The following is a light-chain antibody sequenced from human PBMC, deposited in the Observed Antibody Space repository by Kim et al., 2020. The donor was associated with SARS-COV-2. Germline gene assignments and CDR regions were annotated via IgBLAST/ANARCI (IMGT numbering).Light chain of an antibody. V-gene: IGLV2-14*03. J-gene: IGLJ2*01. CDR2: DDS. CDR3: CSYRSGSTPV. Sequence: GQSITISCRGGSRDVGGYNSVSWYQQIPGKAPKILSYDDSNRPSGVSNRFAGSKSGNTASLTISGLQVEDEGDYYCCSYRSGSTPVFGGGTQLTVL. CDR1: SRDVGGYNS.